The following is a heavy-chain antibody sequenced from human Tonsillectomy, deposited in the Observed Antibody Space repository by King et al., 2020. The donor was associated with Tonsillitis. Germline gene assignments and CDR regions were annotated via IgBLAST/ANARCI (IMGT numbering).Heavy chain of an antibody. CDR2: IYSGGSST. CDR3: AKTYYDILTGYYNSGEFDY. D-gene: IGHD3-9*01. J-gene: IGHJ4*02. Sequence: VQLVESGGGLVQPGGSLRLSCAASGFTFSSYAMSWVRQAPGKGLGWGSVIYSGGSSTYYADSVKGRFTISRDNSKNTLYLQMNSLRAEDTAVYYCAKTYYDILTGYYNSGEFDYWGQGTLVTVSS. CDR1: GFTFSSYA. V-gene: IGHV3-23*03.